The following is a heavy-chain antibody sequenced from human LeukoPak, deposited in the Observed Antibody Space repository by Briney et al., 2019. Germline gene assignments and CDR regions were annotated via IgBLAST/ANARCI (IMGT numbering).Heavy chain of an antibody. Sequence: ASVKVSCKASGYTFTGYYMHWVRQAPGKGLEWMGGFDPEDGETIYAQKFQGRVTMTEDTSTDTAYMELSSLRSEDTAVYYCATFQASNWGQGTLVTVSS. CDR1: GYTFTGYY. J-gene: IGHJ4*02. CDR2: FDPEDGET. V-gene: IGHV1-24*01. CDR3: ATFQASN.